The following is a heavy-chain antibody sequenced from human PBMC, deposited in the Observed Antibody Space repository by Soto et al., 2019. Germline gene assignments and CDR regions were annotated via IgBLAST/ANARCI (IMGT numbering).Heavy chain of an antibody. V-gene: IGHV1-69*04. CDR2: IIPILGIA. D-gene: IGHD5-12*01. Sequence: ASVKVSCKASGGTFSSYAISWVRQAPGQGLEWMGRIIPILGIANYAQKFQGRVTITADKSTSTAYMELSSLRSEDTAVYYCARVSGGYDMGSDDWGQGTLVTVSS. J-gene: IGHJ4*02. CDR3: ARVSGGYDMGSDD. CDR1: GGTFSSYA.